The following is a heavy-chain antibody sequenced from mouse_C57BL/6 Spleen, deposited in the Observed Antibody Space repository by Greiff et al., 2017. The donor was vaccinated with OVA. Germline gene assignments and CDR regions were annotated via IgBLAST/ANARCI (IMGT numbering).Heavy chain of an antibody. V-gene: IGHV5-4*01. CDR1: GFTFSSYA. D-gene: IGHD2-10*02. J-gene: IGHJ2*01. CDR2: ISDGGSYT. CDR3: AREYGNYYLDD. Sequence: EVKLMESGGGLVKPGGSLKLSCAASGFTFSSYAMSWVRQTPEKRLEWVATISDGGSYTYYPDNVKGRFTISRDNAKNNLYLQMSHLKTEDTATDYCAREYGNYYLDDWGQGTTLTVSS.